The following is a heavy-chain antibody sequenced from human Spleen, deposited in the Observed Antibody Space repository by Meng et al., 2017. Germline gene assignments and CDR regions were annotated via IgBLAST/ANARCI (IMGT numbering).Heavy chain of an antibody. J-gene: IGHJ4*02. Sequence: QLQVQESGPGLVKPSETLSLPCTVSGGTIRSNGYYWGWIRQPPGKGLEWIGNIYYSGSTFYNPSLKSRVTISADTSKNQFSLKLSSVTAADTAVYYCARVGVIVSVFFDDWGQGRLVTVSS. CDR1: GGTIRSNGYY. D-gene: IGHD2/OR15-2a*01. CDR2: IYYSGST. CDR3: ARVGVIVSVFFDD. V-gene: IGHV4-39*07.